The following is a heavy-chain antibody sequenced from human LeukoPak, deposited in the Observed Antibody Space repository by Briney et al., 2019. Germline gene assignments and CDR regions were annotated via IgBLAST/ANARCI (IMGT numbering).Heavy chain of an antibody. Sequence: ASVKVSCKASGYTFTGYYMHWVRQAPGQGLEWMGRINPNSGGTNYAQKFQGRVTMTRDTSISTAYMELSRLRSDDTAVYYCAREPGSYYDSSGYSGFIDYWGQGTLVTVSS. CDR1: GYTFTGYY. CDR2: INPNSGGT. D-gene: IGHD3-22*01. CDR3: AREPGSYYDSSGYSGFIDY. J-gene: IGHJ4*02. V-gene: IGHV1-2*06.